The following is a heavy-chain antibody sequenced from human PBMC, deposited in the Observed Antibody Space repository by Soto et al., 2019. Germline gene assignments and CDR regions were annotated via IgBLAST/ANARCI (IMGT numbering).Heavy chain of an antibody. Sequence: EVQLLESGGGLVQPGGSLRLSCTASGFTFSSHAMTWVRQAPGKGLEWVSGLSDSGISIYYADSVKDRLTISRDNSKNPLYLLIHPLRAEDKAVYYCAKVSSSWYAGFFDLWGQGTLVTVSS. J-gene: IGHJ4*02. V-gene: IGHV3-23*01. CDR1: GFTFSSHA. CDR3: AKVSSSWYAGFFDL. D-gene: IGHD6-13*01. CDR2: LSDSGISI.